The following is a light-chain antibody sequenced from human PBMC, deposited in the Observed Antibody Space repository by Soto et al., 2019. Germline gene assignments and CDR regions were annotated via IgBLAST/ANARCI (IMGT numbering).Light chain of an antibody. J-gene: IGLJ3*02. V-gene: IGLV2-14*01. CDR2: EVS. Sequence: QSVLTQPASVSGSPGQSITISCTGTSSDVGSYKYVSWYQQHPGKAPKLMIYEVSSRPSGVSYRFSGSKSGNTASLTISGRQAEDEADYYCSSYTSISTWVFGGGTKLTVL. CDR3: SSYTSISTWV. CDR1: SSDVGSYKY.